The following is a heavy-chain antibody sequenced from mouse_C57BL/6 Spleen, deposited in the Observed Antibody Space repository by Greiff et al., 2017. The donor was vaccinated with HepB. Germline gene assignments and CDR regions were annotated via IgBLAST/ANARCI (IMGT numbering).Heavy chain of an antibody. D-gene: IGHD1-1*01. J-gene: IGHJ4*01. Sequence: QVQLKQSGAELARPGASVKMSCKASGYTFTSYTMHWVKQRPGQGLEWIGYINPSSGYTKYNQKFKDKATLTADKSSSTAYMQLSSLTSEDSAVYYCARGYGSPSYPTMDYWGQGTSVTVSS. CDR2: INPSSGYT. CDR3: ARGYGSPSYPTMDY. V-gene: IGHV1-4*01. CDR1: GYTFTSYT.